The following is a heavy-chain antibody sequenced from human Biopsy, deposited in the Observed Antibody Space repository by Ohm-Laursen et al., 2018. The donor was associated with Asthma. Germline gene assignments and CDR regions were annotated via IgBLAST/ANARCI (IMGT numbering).Heavy chain of an antibody. CDR1: GGSFSGYY. Sequence: SETLSLTWAVYGGSFSGYYWSWIRQPPGKGLEWIGEINHSGSTNYNPSLKGRVTISVDTSKNQFSLKLSSVTAADTAVYYCARSAKTIFGVVMGSYYYGMDVWGQGTTVTVSS. V-gene: IGHV4-34*01. J-gene: IGHJ6*02. CDR3: ARSAKTIFGVVMGSYYYGMDV. D-gene: IGHD3-3*01. CDR2: INHSGST.